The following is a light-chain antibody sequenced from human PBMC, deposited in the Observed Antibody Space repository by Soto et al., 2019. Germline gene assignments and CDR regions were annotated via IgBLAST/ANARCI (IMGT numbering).Light chain of an antibody. CDR1: SGYSNYK. Sequence: QLVLTQPPSASASLGASVTLTCTLSSGYSNYKVDWYQQRPGKGPRFVMRVGTGGIVGSKGDGIPDRFSVLGSGLNRYLTIKNIQEEDESDYHCGADHGSGSNFLYGVFGGGTKLTVL. J-gene: IGLJ3*02. CDR3: GADHGSGSNFLYGV. V-gene: IGLV9-49*01. CDR2: VGTGGIVG.